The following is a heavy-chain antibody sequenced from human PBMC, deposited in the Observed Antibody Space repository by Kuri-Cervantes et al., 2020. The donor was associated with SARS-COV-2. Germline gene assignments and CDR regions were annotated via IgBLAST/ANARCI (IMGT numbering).Heavy chain of an antibody. V-gene: IGHV4-30-4*01. CDR1: GGSISSGDYY. J-gene: IGHJ4*02. CDR2: IYYSGST. D-gene: IGHD6-13*01. Sequence: LRLSCTVSGGSISSGDYYWSWIRQPPGKGLEWIGYIYYSGSTYYNPSLKSRVTISVDTSKNQFSLKLSSVTAADTAVYYCARGGGGQLDFDYWGQGTLVTVSS. CDR3: ARGGGGQLDFDY.